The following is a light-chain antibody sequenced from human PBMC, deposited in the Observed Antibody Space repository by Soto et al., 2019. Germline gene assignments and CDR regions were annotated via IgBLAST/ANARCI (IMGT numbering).Light chain of an antibody. CDR2: KAS. Sequence: DIQMTQSPSTLSASVGDRVTITCRASQSISSWLAWYQQKPGKAPKLLIYKASSLEGGVPSRFSGSGSGTEFTLTISSLQPDDFATYYCQQYNSYSPETFGPGTKVDIK. J-gene: IGKJ3*01. V-gene: IGKV1-5*03. CDR1: QSISSW. CDR3: QQYNSYSPET.